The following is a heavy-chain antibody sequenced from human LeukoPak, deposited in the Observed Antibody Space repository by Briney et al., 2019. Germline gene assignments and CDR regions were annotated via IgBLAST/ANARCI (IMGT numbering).Heavy chain of an antibody. J-gene: IGHJ4*02. Sequence: GGSLRLSCAVSGITLSNYGMSWVRQAPGKGLEWVAGISDSGGRTTYADSVKGRFTISRDNPKNPLYLQMNSLRPEDTAVYFCAKRGVVIRVILVGFHKEAYYFDSWGQGALVTVSS. D-gene: IGHD3-22*01. CDR1: GITLSNYG. CDR3: AKRGVVIRVILVGFHKEAYYFDS. CDR2: ISDSGGRT. V-gene: IGHV3-23*01.